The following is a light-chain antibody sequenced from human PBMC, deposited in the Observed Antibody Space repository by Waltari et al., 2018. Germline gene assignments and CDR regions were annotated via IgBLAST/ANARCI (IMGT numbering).Light chain of an antibody. CDR1: SNDVGGYNY. Sequence: QSALTQPPSASGSPGQSVTISCTGTSNDVGGYNYVSWYQQHPGKAPKLMIFEVNKRPSGVPERFSGSKSGNTASLTVSGLQGDDESDSYCTSHAGGSDPHVVFGGATTLTVL. CDR3: TSHAGGSDPHVV. CDR2: EVN. V-gene: IGLV2-8*01. J-gene: IGLJ2*01.